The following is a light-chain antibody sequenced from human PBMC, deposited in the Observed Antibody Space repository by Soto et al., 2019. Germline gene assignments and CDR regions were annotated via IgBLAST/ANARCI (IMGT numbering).Light chain of an antibody. CDR2: AAS. V-gene: IGKV1-39*01. J-gene: IGKJ2*01. CDR1: QSISSH. CDR3: QQSYNTPRT. Sequence: DIQMTQSPSSLSASVGDRVTITCRASQSISSHLNWYQQKPGKVPKLLIYAASSFPSGAPSRFSGSGSGTDYTLTISSLQPEDFATYYCQQSYNTPRTFGQGTKLEIK.